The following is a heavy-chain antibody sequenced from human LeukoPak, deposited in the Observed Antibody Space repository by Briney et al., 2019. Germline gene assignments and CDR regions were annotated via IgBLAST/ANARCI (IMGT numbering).Heavy chain of an antibody. CDR1: GGSISSYY. D-gene: IGHD6-13*01. J-gene: IGHJ6*03. V-gene: IGHV4-59*01. CDR2: IYYSGST. Sequence: SETLSLTCTVSGGSISSYYWSWIRQPPGKGLEWIGYIYYSGSTNYNPSLKSRVTISVDTSKNQFSLKLSSVTAADTAVYYCARSVGQQLVLDYYYYYMDVWGKGTTVTVSS. CDR3: ARSVGQQLVLDYYYYYMDV.